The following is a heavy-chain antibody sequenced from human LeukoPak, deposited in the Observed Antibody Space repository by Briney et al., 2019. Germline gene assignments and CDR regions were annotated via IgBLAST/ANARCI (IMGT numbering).Heavy chain of an antibody. CDR3: AKGHSSSFDF. V-gene: IGHV3-23*01. J-gene: IGHJ4*02. CDR2: VTGSGGST. Sequence: GGSLRLSCAASGFTFGTYAMSWVRQAPGKRLEWVSAVTGSGGSTYYADSVKGRFTISRDNSKNTLYLQMNSLRAEDTAVYYCAKGHSSSFDFWGQGTLVTVSS. CDR1: GFTFGTYA. D-gene: IGHD6-6*01.